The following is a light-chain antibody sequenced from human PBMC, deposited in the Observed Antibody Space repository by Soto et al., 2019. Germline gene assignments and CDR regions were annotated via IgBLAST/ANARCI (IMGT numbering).Light chain of an antibody. Sequence: EIVLTQSPGTLSLSPGERATLSCRASQSFRGLLAWYQQKPGQAPRLLIYDAYNRATGIPPRFSGSGSGTDFTLTISSLEPEDFAVYYCQQYGTSVWTFGQGTKVDIK. CDR1: QSFRGL. CDR3: QQYGTSVWT. J-gene: IGKJ1*01. V-gene: IGKV3-11*01. CDR2: DAY.